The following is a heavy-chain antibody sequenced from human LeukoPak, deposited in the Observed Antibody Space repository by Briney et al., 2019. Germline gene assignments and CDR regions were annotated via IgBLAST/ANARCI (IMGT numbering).Heavy chain of an antibody. CDR2: IYTSGST. D-gene: IGHD3-16*01. CDR3: ARDGGMPGSH. J-gene: IGHJ4*02. Sequence: TLSLTCTVSGGSISSGSYYWSWIRQPAGKGLEWIGRIYTSGSTNYNPSLKSRVTISVDTSKNQFSLKLSSVTAADTAVYYCARDGGMPGSHWGRGILVSVSS. V-gene: IGHV4-61*02. CDR1: GGSISSGSYY.